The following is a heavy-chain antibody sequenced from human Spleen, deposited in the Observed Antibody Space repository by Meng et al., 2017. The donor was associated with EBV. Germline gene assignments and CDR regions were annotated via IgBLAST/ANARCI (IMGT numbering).Heavy chain of an antibody. Sequence: QVTEAVPGLGKLSESLSLPLTVFGGSISSSSYYWGRIRQPPGKGLEWIRSIYYSGSTYYYPSLTSRDTISVDTSKNQCSLKLSSVTAADTAVYYCARRGTKYFDLWGRGTLVTVSS. J-gene: IGHJ2*01. CDR3: ARRGTKYFDL. V-gene: IGHV4-39*07. CDR2: IYYSGST. D-gene: IGHD1-1*01. CDR1: GGSISSSSYY.